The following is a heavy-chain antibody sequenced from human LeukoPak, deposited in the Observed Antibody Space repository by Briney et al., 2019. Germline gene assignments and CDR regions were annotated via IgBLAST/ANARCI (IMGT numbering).Heavy chain of an antibody. CDR1: VHTPSSYC. CDR3: ARKAYGLDV. J-gene: IGHJ6*04. Sequence: TGVSLRLSCAPSVHTPSSYCMSCVRQAPGKGREWVTNIKQDGSEKYYVDSVKGRFTISRDNGKNSLYMQMSSLRAEDTAVYNCARKAYGLDVWGKGTTVTVSS. CDR2: IKQDGSEK. V-gene: IGHV3-7*03.